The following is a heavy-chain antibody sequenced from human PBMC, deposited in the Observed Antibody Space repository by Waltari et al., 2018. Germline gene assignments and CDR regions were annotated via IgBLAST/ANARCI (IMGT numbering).Heavy chain of an antibody. CDR1: GFHFSRSW. CDR2: IKKDGSST. J-gene: IGHJ3*01. Sequence: EVQLVESGGGLVQPGGSLSLSCSASGFHFSRSWIHWVRQFPGKGLMWVSRIKKDGSSTVYADSVKGRFTISRDDAKNTVSLQMNNLSAEDTALYYCARAGLLGAFDVWGQGTMVTVSS. CDR3: ARAGLLGAFDV. V-gene: IGHV3-74*03. D-gene: IGHD2-15*01.